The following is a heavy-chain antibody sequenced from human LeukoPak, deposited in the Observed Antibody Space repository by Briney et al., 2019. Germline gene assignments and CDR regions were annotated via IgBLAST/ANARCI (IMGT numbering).Heavy chain of an antibody. D-gene: IGHD3-10*01. Sequence: SETLSLTCAVSGGSISSSNWWSWVRQPPGKGLEWIGEIYHSGSTNYNPSLKSQVTISVDKSKNQFSLKLSSVTAADTAVYYCARVGYYGSGSAWGQGTLVTVSS. J-gene: IGHJ5*02. V-gene: IGHV4-4*02. CDR1: GGSISSSNW. CDR3: ARVGYYGSGSA. CDR2: IYHSGST.